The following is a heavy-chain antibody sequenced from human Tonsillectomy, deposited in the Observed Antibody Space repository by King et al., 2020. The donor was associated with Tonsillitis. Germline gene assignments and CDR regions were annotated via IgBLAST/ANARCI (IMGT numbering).Heavy chain of an antibody. CDR3: ARGPFFWNYDWFDP. V-gene: IGHV3-33*01. CDR2: IWYDGSNT. Sequence: VQLVESGGGVVQPGRSLRLSCAASGFTFSSYGMHWVRQAPGKGLEWVAVIWYDGSNTYYTDSVKGRFTISRDNSRNTLYLQMNSLRAEDTAVYYCARGPFFWNYDWFDPWGQGTLVTVSS. CDR1: GFTFSSYG. D-gene: IGHD1-7*01. J-gene: IGHJ5*02.